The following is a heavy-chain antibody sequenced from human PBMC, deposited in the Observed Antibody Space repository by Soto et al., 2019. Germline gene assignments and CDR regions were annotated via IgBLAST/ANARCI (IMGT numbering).Heavy chain of an antibody. Sequence: GGSLRLSCAASGFTFSSYAMSWVRQAPGKGLEWVSAISGSGGSTYYADSVKGRFTISRDNSKNTLYLQMKSLRAEDTAVYYCAKDGCSSTSCYAVWGNPHLIFDYWGQGTLVTVSS. CDR3: AKDGCSSTSCYAVWGNPHLIFDY. J-gene: IGHJ4*02. CDR2: ISGSGGST. D-gene: IGHD2-2*01. V-gene: IGHV3-23*01. CDR1: GFTFSSYA.